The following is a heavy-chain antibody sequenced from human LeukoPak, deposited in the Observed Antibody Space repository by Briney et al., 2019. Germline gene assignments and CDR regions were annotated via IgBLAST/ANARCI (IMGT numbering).Heavy chain of an antibody. CDR1: GGSISSYY. Sequence: SETLSLTCTVPGGSISSYYWSWIRQPAGKGLEWIGRIYTSGSTYYNPSLKSRVTMSVDTSKNQFSLKLSSVTAADTAVYYCASTTDSSSSVDHFDYWGQGTLVTVSS. CDR3: ASTTDSSSSVDHFDY. J-gene: IGHJ4*02. V-gene: IGHV4-4*07. CDR2: IYTSGST. D-gene: IGHD6-6*01.